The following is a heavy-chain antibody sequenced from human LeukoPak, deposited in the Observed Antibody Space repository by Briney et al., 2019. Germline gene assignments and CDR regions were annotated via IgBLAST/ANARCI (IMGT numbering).Heavy chain of an antibody. CDR2: MNPNSGNT. CDR3: ARGITIFGVVNLNWFDP. J-gene: IGHJ5*02. Sequence: ASVKVSCKASGYTFTSYDINWLRQATGQGLEWMGWMNPNSGNTGYAQKFQGRVTMTRNTSISTAYMELSSLRSEDTAVYYCARGITIFGVVNLNWFDPWGQGTLVTVSS. D-gene: IGHD3-3*01. CDR1: GYTFTSYD. V-gene: IGHV1-8*01.